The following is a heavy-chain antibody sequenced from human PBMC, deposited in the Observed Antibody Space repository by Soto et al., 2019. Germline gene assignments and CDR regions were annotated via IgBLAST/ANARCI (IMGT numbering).Heavy chain of an antibody. J-gene: IGHJ3*02. Sequence: EVQLVESGGGLVKPGGSLRLSCAASGFTFSSYSMNWVRQAPGKGLEWVSSISSSSSYIYYADSVKGRFTISRDNAKNSLYLQMNSLRAEDTAVYYCARPGGLLFLEWLLHDAAFDIWGQGTMVTVSS. D-gene: IGHD3-3*01. CDR2: ISSSSSYI. CDR1: GFTFSSYS. V-gene: IGHV3-21*01. CDR3: ARPGGLLFLEWLLHDAAFDI.